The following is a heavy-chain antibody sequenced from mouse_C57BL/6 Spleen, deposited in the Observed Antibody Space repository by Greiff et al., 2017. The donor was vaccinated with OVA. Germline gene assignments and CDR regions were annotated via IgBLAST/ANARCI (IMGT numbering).Heavy chain of an antibody. CDR2: INPNNGGT. V-gene: IGHV1-22*01. CDR1: GYTFTDYN. D-gene: IGHD2-1*01. Sequence: EVQRVESGPELVKPGASVKMSCKASGYTFTDYNMHWVKPSHGKSLEWIEYINPNNGGTSYKQKFKGKATLTVNKSSSTAYMELRSLTSEDSAVYYCARSNGNYVWYFDVWGTGTTVTVSS. J-gene: IGHJ1*03. CDR3: ARSNGNYVWYFDV.